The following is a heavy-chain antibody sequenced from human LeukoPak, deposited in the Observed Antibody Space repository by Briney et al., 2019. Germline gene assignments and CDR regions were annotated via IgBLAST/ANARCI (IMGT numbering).Heavy chain of an antibody. Sequence: SETLSLTCTVSGGSMSPFYWSWIRQSPGKGLEWIGSIYYSGGTNYNPSLKSRVTIAVDTSKNQFSLELSSVTAADTAVYYCAVNSTKHTFDIWGQGTMVTVSS. CDR2: IYYSGGT. CDR3: AVNSTKHTFDI. V-gene: IGHV4-59*08. D-gene: IGHD1-1*01. CDR1: GGSMSPFY. J-gene: IGHJ3*02.